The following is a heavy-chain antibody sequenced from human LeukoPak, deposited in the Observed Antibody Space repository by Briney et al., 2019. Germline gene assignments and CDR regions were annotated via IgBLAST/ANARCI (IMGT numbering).Heavy chain of an antibody. D-gene: IGHD6-13*01. CDR3: ARDLGRGDSSWYFLY. Sequence: GGSLRLSCAASGFTFSSYWMSWVRQAPGKGLEWVANIKQDGSEKYYVDSVKGRFTISRDNAKNSLYLQMNSLRAEDTAVYYCARDLGRGDSSWYFLYWGQGTLVTVSS. V-gene: IGHV3-7*01. CDR1: GFTFSSYW. J-gene: IGHJ4*02. CDR2: IKQDGSEK.